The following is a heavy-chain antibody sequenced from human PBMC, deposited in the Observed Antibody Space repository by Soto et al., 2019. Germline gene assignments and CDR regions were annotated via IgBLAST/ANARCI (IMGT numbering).Heavy chain of an antibody. V-gene: IGHV1-2*02. CDR1: GYTFTGYY. CDR2: INPNSGGT. D-gene: IGHD3-10*01. Sequence: ASVKVSCKASGYTFTGYYMHWVRQAPGQGLEWMGWINPNSGGTNYAQKFQGRVTMTRDTSISTAYMELSRLRSDDTAVYYCARNRFGVWGWFDPWGQGTLVTVSP. CDR3: ARNRFGVWGWFDP. J-gene: IGHJ5*02.